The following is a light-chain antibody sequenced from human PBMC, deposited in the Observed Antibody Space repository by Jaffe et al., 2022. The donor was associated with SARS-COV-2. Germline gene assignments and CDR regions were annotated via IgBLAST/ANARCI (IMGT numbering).Light chain of an antibody. CDR3: QQYNFWPPWT. CDR1: QSVSNY. Sequence: EIVMTQSPVTLSVSPGDRATLSCRASQSVSNYLAWYQQKPGQAPRLLIFDASTRATGIPARFSGSGSGTEFTLTITSLQSEDFAIYYCQQYNFWPPWTFGQGTKVEAK. V-gene: IGKV3-15*01. CDR2: DAS. J-gene: IGKJ1*01.